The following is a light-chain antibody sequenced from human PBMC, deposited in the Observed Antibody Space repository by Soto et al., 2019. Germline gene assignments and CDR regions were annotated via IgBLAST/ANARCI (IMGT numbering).Light chain of an antibody. CDR1: QSLLHTNAYNY. CDR2: LGS. CDR3: MQALQAPIT. Sequence: ETVMTQLPLSLPVTPGEPASISCRSSQSLLHTNAYNYLDWYLQKPGQSPQLLIYLGSNRASGVPDRFSGSGSGTDFTLSISTVEAGDVGVYYCMQALQAPITFGQGTRLEIK. J-gene: IGKJ5*01. V-gene: IGKV2-28*01.